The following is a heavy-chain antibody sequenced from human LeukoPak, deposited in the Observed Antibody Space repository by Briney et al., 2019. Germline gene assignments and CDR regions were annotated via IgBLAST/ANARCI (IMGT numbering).Heavy chain of an antibody. CDR3: ARVKYSSSWYGDSRFDY. V-gene: IGHV1-69*13. CDR1: GGTFSSYA. Sequence: SVKVSCKASGGTFSSYAISWVRQAPGQGLEWMGGIIPIFGTANYAQKFQGRVTITADESTSTAYMELSSLRSEDTAVYYCARVKYSSSWYGDSRFDYWGQGTLVTVSS. CDR2: IIPIFGTA. D-gene: IGHD6-13*01. J-gene: IGHJ4*02.